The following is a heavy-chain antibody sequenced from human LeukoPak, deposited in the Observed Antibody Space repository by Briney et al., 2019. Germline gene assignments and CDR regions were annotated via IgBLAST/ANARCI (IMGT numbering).Heavy chain of an antibody. CDR1: GFTFSSYS. CDR3: ARTVVPSRQLVHDWFDP. D-gene: IGHD6-6*01. CDR2: ISSSSSTI. J-gene: IGHJ5*02. Sequence: GGSLRLSCAASGFTFSSYSMNWVRQAPGKGLEWGSYISSSSSTIYYADSVKGRFTISRDNAKNSLYLQMNSLRAEDTAVYYCARTVVPSRQLVHDWFDPWGQGTLVTVSS. V-gene: IGHV3-48*01.